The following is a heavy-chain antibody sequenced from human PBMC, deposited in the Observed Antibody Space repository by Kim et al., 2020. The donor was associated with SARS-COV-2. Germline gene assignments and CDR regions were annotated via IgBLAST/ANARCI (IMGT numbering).Heavy chain of an antibody. CDR3: ARVGIGYCSSTSCAGGMDV. D-gene: IGHD2-2*01. CDR2: IGTAGDT. V-gene: IGHV3-13*01. Sequence: GGSLRLSCAASGFTFSSYDMHWVRQATGKGLEWVSAIGTAGDTYYPGSVKGRFTISSENAKNSLYLQMNSLRAGDTAVYYCARVGIGYCSSTSCAGGMDVWGTGTTVTVSS. CDR1: GFTFSSYD. J-gene: IGHJ6*03.